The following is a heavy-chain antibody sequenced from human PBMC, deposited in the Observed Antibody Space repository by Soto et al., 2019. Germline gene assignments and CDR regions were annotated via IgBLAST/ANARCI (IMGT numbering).Heavy chain of an antibody. CDR3: ATRITMVRGAYGPRGCLFDP. CDR1: GGSFSGDY. J-gene: IGHJ5*02. Sequence: SETLSLTCAVYGGSFSGDYWSWIRQPPGKGLEWIGEINHSGSTNYNPSLKSRVTISVDTSKNQFSLKLGSVTAADTAVYYCATRITMVRGAYGPRGCLFDPWGQGTLVTVS. V-gene: IGHV4-34*01. D-gene: IGHD3-10*01. CDR2: INHSGST.